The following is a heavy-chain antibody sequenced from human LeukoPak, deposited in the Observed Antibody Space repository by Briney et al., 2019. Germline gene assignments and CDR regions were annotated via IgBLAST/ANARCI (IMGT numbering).Heavy chain of an antibody. Sequence: KTSETLSLTCTVSGGSISSYYWSWIRQPPGKGLEWIGYIYYSGSTNYNPSLKSRVTISVDTSKNQFSLKLSSVTAADTAVYYCARDRSLMVYAIRAFDIWGQGTMVTVSS. CDR2: IYYSGST. CDR1: GGSISSYY. V-gene: IGHV4-59*01. D-gene: IGHD2-8*01. J-gene: IGHJ3*02. CDR3: ARDRSLMVYAIRAFDI.